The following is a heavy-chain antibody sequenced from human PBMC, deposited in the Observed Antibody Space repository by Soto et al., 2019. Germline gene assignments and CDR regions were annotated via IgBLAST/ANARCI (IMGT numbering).Heavy chain of an antibody. D-gene: IGHD3-16*02. CDR3: ATGRLITFGGVIVRNYYYYYMDV. CDR2: FDPEDGET. J-gene: IGHJ6*03. Sequence: ASVKVSCKVSGYTLTELSMHWVRQAPGKGLEWMGGFDPEDGETIYAQKFQGRVTMTGDTSTDTAYMELSSLRSEDTAVYYCATGRLITFGGVIVRNYYYYYMDVWGKGTTVTVSS. CDR1: GYTLTELS. V-gene: IGHV1-24*01.